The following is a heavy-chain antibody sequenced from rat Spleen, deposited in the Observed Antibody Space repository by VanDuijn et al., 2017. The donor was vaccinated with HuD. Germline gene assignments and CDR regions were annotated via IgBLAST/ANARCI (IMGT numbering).Heavy chain of an antibody. CDR2: IQSGGNT. Sequence: QVQLKESGPGLVQTSQTLSLTCTVSGFSLTSYHVSWVRQPPGKGLEWMGRIQSGGNTFYNSALKSRLSISRDTSKSQVFLKMNSLQTEDTATYYCARIGQFGDYWGQGVMVTVSS. CDR1: GFSLTSYH. CDR3: ARIGQFGDY. V-gene: IGHV2S1*01. D-gene: IGHD4-3*01. J-gene: IGHJ2*01.